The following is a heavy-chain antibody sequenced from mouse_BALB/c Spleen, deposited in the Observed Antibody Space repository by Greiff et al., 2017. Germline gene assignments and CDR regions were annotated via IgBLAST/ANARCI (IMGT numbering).Heavy chain of an antibody. CDR1: GFTFSSYA. D-gene: IGHD2-14*01. CDR3: ARDGGNYAMDY. J-gene: IGHJ4*01. CDR2: ISSGGSYT. Sequence: EVHLVESGGGLVKPGGSLKLSCAASGFTFSSYAMSWVRQSPEKRLEWVAEISSGGSYTYYPDTVTGQFTISRDNAKNTLYLEMSSLRSEDTAMYYCARDGGNYAMDYWGQGTSVTVSS. V-gene: IGHV5-9-4*01.